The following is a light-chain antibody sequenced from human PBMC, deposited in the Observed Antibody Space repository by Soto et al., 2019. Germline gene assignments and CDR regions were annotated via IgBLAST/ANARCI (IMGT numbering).Light chain of an antibody. CDR2: DST. V-gene: IGKV1-8*01. J-gene: IGKJ4*01. Sequence: ATRMTQSPSSLSASTGDRVTITCRASEDIDNYLAWYQQKPGRAPRILIYDSTTLQRGVPSRFSGSGSGTDSTLSISSLQSEDFAIYYCQQYASYPPTFGGGTKV. CDR3: QQYASYPPT. CDR1: EDIDNY.